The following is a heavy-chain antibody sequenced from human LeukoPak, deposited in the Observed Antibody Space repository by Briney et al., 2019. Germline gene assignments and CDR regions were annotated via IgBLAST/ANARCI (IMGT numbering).Heavy chain of an antibody. Sequence: GGSLRLSCAASGFTFSRFGMHWVRQAPGKGLEWVSSISSSSSYIYYADSVKGRFTISRDNAKNSLYLQMNSLRAEDTAVYYCARERKIVGATRVFDYWGQGTLVTVSS. V-gene: IGHV3-21*01. CDR1: GFTFSRFG. CDR2: ISSSSSYI. CDR3: ARERKIVGATRVFDY. D-gene: IGHD1-26*01. J-gene: IGHJ4*02.